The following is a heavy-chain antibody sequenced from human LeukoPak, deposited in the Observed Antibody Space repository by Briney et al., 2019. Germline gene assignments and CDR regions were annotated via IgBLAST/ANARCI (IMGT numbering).Heavy chain of an antibody. D-gene: IGHD3-16*01. CDR3: AKDLSAYHGAFDI. Sequence: ASVKVSCKASGYTFTSYYMHWVRQAPGQGLEWMGIINPSGGSTSYAQKFQGRVTMTRDMSTSTVYMELSSLRSEDTAVYYCAKDLSAYHGAFDIWGQGTMVTVSS. J-gene: IGHJ3*02. CDR2: INPSGGST. CDR1: GYTFTSYY. V-gene: IGHV1-46*01.